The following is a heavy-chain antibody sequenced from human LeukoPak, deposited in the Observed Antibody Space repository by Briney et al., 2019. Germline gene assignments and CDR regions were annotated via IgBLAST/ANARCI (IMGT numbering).Heavy chain of an antibody. J-gene: IGHJ4*02. CDR1: GYTFTTYG. CDR3: ARDRGNYDSSDPLDY. D-gene: IGHD3-22*01. Sequence: GASVKVSCKTSGYTFTTYGISWVRQAPGQGLEWMGWICAYNGNTNYAQKLQGRVTMTTDASTSTAYMELRSLRSDDTAVYYCARDRGNYDSSDPLDYWGQGTLVTVSS. V-gene: IGHV1-18*01. CDR2: ICAYNGNT.